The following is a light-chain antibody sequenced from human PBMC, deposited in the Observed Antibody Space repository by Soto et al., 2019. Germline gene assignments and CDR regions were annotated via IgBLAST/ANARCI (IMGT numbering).Light chain of an antibody. Sequence: EIVLRQSPGTLSLSPGERATLSCRASQSVSNNYLAWYQQKPGQAPRLLIYGASNRATGIPDRFSGSGSGTDFTLTISSLQSEDFAVYYCQQYNNWPPWTFGQGTKVDIK. CDR3: QQYNNWPPWT. CDR1: QSVSNNY. V-gene: IGKV3-20*01. CDR2: GAS. J-gene: IGKJ1*01.